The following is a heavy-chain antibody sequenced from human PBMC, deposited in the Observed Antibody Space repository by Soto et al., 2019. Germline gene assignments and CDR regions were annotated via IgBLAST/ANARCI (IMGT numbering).Heavy chain of an antibody. CDR2: IYYSGST. Sequence: QVQLQESGPGLVKPSETLSLTCTVSGGSISSYYWSWIRQPPGKGLEWIGYIYYSGSTNYNPSLKSRVTISVDTSKNQFSLKLSSVTAADTAVYYCARDPGSMVRGVIHAFDIWGQGTMVTVSS. CDR3: ARDPGSMVRGVIHAFDI. J-gene: IGHJ3*02. CDR1: GGSISSYY. D-gene: IGHD3-10*01. V-gene: IGHV4-59*01.